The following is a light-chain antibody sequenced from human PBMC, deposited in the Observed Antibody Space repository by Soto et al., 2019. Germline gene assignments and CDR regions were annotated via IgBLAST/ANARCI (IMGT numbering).Light chain of an antibody. J-gene: IGKJ5*01. CDR3: QQYAGLPPT. Sequence: DIQMTQSPSSLSASVGDRVTITCQASQDITNYLNWYQQKPGRAPKLLIYDASNLQTGVPSRFSGSGSGTDFSFTISSLQPEDIATYYCQQYAGLPPTFGQGTRLEIK. CDR1: QDITNY. V-gene: IGKV1-33*01. CDR2: DAS.